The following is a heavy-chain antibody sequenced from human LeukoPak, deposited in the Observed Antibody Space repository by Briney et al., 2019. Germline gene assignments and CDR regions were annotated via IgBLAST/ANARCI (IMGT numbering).Heavy chain of an antibody. Sequence: QPGGSLRLSCAASGFTFSNYDMHWVRQPTGKGLEWVSAIDTAGDTYYPDSVRGRFTFSRENAKNSLSLQMNSLRAEDTAVDYCARAWRGCIGGRCPYYFDYWGQGTLVTVSS. D-gene: IGHD2-15*01. CDR3: ARAWRGCIGGRCPYYFDY. J-gene: IGHJ4*02. CDR2: IDTAGDT. CDR1: GFTFSNYD. V-gene: IGHV3-13*01.